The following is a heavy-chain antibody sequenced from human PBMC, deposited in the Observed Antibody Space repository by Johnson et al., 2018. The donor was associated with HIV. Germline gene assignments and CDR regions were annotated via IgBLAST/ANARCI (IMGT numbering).Heavy chain of an antibody. CDR2: ISSDGNNK. D-gene: IGHD1-7*01. V-gene: IGHV3-30-3*01. CDR3: ARDRIPYNWNYEGDAFDI. CDR1: GFTFSNYA. J-gene: IGHJ3*02. Sequence: VQLVESGGGVVQPGRSLRLSCAASGFTFSNYAIHWVRQAPGKGLEWVAVISSDGNNKTYADSVTGRFSLSRDNSKNTLYLQMNSLRVEDTAVYYCARDRIPYNWNYEGDAFDIWGQGTMVTVSS.